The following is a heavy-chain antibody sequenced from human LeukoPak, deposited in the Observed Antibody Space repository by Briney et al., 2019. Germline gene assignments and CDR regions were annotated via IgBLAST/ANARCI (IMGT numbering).Heavy chain of an antibody. Sequence: GGSLRLSCAASGFTFSSYWMHWVRQAPGKGLVWVSRINSDGSSTSYADSVKGLFTISRDNAKNTLYLQMNSLRAEDTAVYYCARVPPPSSTSFTFDYWGQGTLVTVSS. J-gene: IGHJ4*02. CDR2: INSDGSST. D-gene: IGHD2-2*01. V-gene: IGHV3-74*01. CDR3: ARVPPPSSTSFTFDY. CDR1: GFTFSSYW.